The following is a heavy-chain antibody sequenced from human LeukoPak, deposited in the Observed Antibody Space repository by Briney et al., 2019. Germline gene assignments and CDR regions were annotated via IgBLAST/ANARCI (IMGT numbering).Heavy chain of an antibody. CDR3: VSLSYCSSTSCYVGYFDY. CDR1: GGSISSYY. Sequence: PSETLSLTCTVSGGSISSYYWSWIRQPPGKGLEWIGYIYYSGSTNYNPSLKSRVTISVDTSKNQFSLKLSSVTAADTAVYYCVSLSYCSSTSCYVGYFDYWGQGTLVTVSS. J-gene: IGHJ4*02. V-gene: IGHV4-59*08. D-gene: IGHD2-2*01. CDR2: IYYSGST.